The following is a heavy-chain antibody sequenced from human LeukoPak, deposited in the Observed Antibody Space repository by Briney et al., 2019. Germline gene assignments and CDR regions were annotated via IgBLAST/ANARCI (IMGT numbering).Heavy chain of an antibody. Sequence: GGSLRVSCAASGFTFSSYAMHWVRQAPGKGLEWVAVISYDGSNKYYADSVKGRFTISRDNSKNTLYLQMNSLRAEDTAVYYCAREEYYYDSSGYFDYWGQGTLVTVSS. V-gene: IGHV3-30-3*01. CDR2: ISYDGSNK. D-gene: IGHD3-22*01. CDR3: AREEYYYDSSGYFDY. CDR1: GFTFSSYA. J-gene: IGHJ4*02.